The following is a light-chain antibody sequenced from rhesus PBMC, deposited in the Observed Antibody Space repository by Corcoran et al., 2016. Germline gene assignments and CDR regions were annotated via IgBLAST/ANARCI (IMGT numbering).Light chain of an antibody. J-gene: IGKJ4*01. Sequence: DIQMTQSPSSLSASVGDRVTITCRASQGISTYLNWYQQKPEKAPKRLNYAASSLESGVPSRFSGSGSGTDFTLTISSLQPEYFATYYCLQYNSNPLTFGGGTKVEIK. V-gene: IGKV1-43*01. CDR1: QGISTY. CDR3: LQYNSNPLT. CDR2: AAS.